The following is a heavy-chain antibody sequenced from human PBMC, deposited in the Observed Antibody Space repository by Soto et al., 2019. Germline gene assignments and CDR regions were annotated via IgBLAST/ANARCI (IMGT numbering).Heavy chain of an antibody. CDR3: ARGGVYDILTGYYKSDYYYYMDV. Sequence: GGSLRLSCAASGFTFSSYSMNWVRQAPGKGLEWVSYISSSSSTIYYADSVKGRFTISRDNAKNSLYLQMNSLRAEDTAVYYCARGGVYDILTGYYKSDYYYYMDVWGKGTTVTVSS. D-gene: IGHD3-9*01. J-gene: IGHJ6*03. CDR1: GFTFSSYS. V-gene: IGHV3-48*01. CDR2: ISSSSSTI.